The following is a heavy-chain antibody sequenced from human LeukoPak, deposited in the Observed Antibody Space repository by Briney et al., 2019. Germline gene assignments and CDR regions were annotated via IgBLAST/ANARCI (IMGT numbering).Heavy chain of an antibody. D-gene: IGHD3-3*01. V-gene: IGHV3-11*01. J-gene: IGHJ4*02. CDR3: ARARGNFWSGYYVVSNCDY. CDR1: GFTFSDYY. CDR2: ISSSGSTI. Sequence: PGGSLRLSCAASGFTFSDYYMSWIRQAPGKGLEWVSYISSSGSTIYYADSVKGRFTISRDNAKNSLYLQMNSLRAEDTAVYYCARARGNFWSGYYVVSNCDYWGQGTLVTVSS.